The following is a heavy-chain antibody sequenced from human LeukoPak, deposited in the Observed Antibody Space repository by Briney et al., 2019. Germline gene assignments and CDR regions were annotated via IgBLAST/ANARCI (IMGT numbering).Heavy chain of an antibody. CDR2: ISGSGGST. D-gene: IGHD3-10*02. V-gene: IGHV3-23*01. CDR1: GFTFSSYA. CDR3: AKDPELFGEPSLIFDY. Sequence: PGGSLRLSCAASGFTFSSYAMSWVRQAPGKGLEWVSAISGSGGSTYYADSVKGRFTISRDNSKNTLYLQMNSLRAEDTAVYYCAKDPELFGEPSLIFDYWGQGTLVTVSS. J-gene: IGHJ4*02.